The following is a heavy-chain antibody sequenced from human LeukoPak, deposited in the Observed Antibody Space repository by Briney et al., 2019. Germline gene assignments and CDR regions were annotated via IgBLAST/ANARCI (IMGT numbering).Heavy chain of an antibody. J-gene: IGHJ3*02. V-gene: IGHV3-23*01. CDR1: GFTFSSYA. Sequence: PGGSLRLSCAASGFTFSSYAMSWVRQAPGKGLEWVSAISGSGGSTYYADSVKGRFTISRDNSKNTLYLQMNSLRAEDTAVYYCAKGDYYDSSGYPPPSAFDIWGQGTMVTVSS. D-gene: IGHD3-22*01. CDR2: ISGSGGST. CDR3: AKGDYYDSSGYPPPSAFDI.